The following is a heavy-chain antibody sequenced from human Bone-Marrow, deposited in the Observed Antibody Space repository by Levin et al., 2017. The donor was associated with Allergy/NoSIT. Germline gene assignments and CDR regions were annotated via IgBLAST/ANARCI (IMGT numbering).Heavy chain of an antibody. V-gene: IGHV3-74*01. Sequence: GGSLRLSCADSDFNFSRYWLHWVRQPPGKGLVWVSRINTDGSTTNYADSVKGRFSISRDNAKRTVYLQMNSLSPEDTGFYYCSKGRLYGAFTVDDYWGQGTLVTVSS. CDR3: SKGRLYGAFTVDDY. D-gene: IGHD3-10*01. J-gene: IGHJ4*02. CDR2: INTDGSTT. CDR1: DFNFSRYW.